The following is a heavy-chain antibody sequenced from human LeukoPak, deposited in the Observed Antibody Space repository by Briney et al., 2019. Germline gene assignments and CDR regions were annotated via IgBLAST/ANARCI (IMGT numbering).Heavy chain of an antibody. CDR2: ISYDGSNK. V-gene: IGHV3-30-3*01. CDR3: ARDGEDTDIVVVPAAIGAFDI. Sequence: GGSLRLSCAASGFTFSSYAMHWVRQAPGKGLEWVAVISYDGSNKYYADSVKGRFTISRDNSKNTLYLQMNSLRAEDTAVYYCARDGEDTDIVVVPAAIGAFDIWGQGTMVTVSS. J-gene: IGHJ3*02. D-gene: IGHD2-2*01. CDR1: GFTFSSYA.